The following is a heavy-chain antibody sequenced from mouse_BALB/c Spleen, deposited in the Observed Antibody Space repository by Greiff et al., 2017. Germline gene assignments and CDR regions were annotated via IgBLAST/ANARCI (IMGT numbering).Heavy chain of an antibody. CDR2: ISSGGST. Sequence: EVQVVESGGGLVKPGGSLKLSCAASGFTFSSYAMSWVRQTPEKRLEWVASISSGGSTYYPDSVKGRFTISRDNARNILYLQMSSLRSEDTAMYYCARFYYGNYVLDYWGQGTTLTVSS. J-gene: IGHJ2*01. CDR3: ARFYYGNYVLDY. V-gene: IGHV5-6-5*01. D-gene: IGHD2-1*01. CDR1: GFTFSSYA.